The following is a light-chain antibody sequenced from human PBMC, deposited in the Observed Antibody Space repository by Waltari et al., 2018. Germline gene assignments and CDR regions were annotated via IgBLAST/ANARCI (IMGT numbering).Light chain of an antibody. CDR2: DVN. Sequence: QSALTQPPAVSGSPGQSLTIPCTGASSAIGRCDLGSWYQQHPGNAPKLVISDVNERPSGVSDRFSGSKSGDTASLTISGLHFEDEADYYCCSYAGNYIWVFGGGTRLTVL. J-gene: IGLJ3*02. CDR1: SSAIGRCDL. V-gene: IGLV2-23*02. CDR3: CSYAGNYIWV.